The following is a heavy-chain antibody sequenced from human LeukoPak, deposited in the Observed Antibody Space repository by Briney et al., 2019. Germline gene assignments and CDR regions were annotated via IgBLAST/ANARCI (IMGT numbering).Heavy chain of an antibody. CDR3: ARASAAGTIYFDY. V-gene: IGHV4-30-2*01. D-gene: IGHD6-13*01. J-gene: IGHJ4*02. Sequence: SQTLSLTCAVSGGSISSGGYSWSWIRQPPGKGLEWIGYIYHSGSTYYNPSLKSRVTISVDRSKNQFSLKLSSVTAADTAVYYCARASAAGTIYFDYWGQGTLVTVSS. CDR2: IYHSGST. CDR1: GGSISSGGYS.